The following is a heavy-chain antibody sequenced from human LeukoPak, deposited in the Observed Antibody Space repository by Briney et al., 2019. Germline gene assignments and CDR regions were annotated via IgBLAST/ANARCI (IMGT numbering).Heavy chain of an antibody. J-gene: IGHJ4*02. D-gene: IGHD4-11*01. CDR3: ARGGWGYSNGGQLDY. CDR1: GASISSGSYY. V-gene: IGHV4-61*02. CDR2: IYTSGST. Sequence: PSETLSLTCTVSGASISSGSYYWSWIRQPAGKGLEWIGRIYTSGSTTYNPSLKSRVTISVDTSKNQFSLKLNSVTAADTAVYYCARGGWGYSNGGQLDYWGQGTLVTVSS.